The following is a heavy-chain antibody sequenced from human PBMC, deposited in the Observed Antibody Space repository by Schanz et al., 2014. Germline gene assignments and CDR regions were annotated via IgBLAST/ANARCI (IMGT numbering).Heavy chain of an antibody. J-gene: IGHJ4*02. CDR1: GFTFSDYY. V-gene: IGHV3-11*06. CDR3: ARGGADSAMAHEY. CDR2: ISHNSHYT. D-gene: IGHD5-18*01. Sequence: QVQLVESGGGLVKPGGSLRLSCAASGFTFSDYYMSWIRQAPGKGLEWVSYISHNSHYTSYADSVKGRFTISRDNAKNTVYLQMTSLRVEDTAVYYCARGGADSAMAHEYWGRGTLVTVSS.